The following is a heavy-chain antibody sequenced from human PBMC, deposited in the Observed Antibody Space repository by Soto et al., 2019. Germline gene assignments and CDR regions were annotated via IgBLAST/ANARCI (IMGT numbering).Heavy chain of an antibody. V-gene: IGHV1-69*06. Sequence: QVQLVQSGAEVQKPGSSVKVSCKASGGTLDSQGISWFRQAPGQGLEWMGRITPVSETANYAQRFQGRVTITADKSTSTAYMELSGLKSDDTAVYYCARGGLTATKSGARGAFEIWGQGTMIIVSS. CDR2: ITPVSETA. CDR3: ARGGLTATKSGARGAFEI. D-gene: IGHD1-26*01. CDR1: GGTLDSQG. J-gene: IGHJ3*02.